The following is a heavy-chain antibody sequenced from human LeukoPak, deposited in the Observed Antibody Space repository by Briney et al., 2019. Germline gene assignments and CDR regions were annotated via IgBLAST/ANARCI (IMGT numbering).Heavy chain of an antibody. D-gene: IGHD2/OR15-2a*01. V-gene: IGHV4-34*01. Sequence: SETLSLTCAVYGGSFSGYYWSWIRQPPGKGLEWIGEINHSGSTNYNPSLKSRVTISVDTSKNQFSLKLSSVTAADTAVYYCARGTKYRGLPLDYWGQGTLVTVSS. CDR1: GGSFSGYY. CDR3: ARGTKYRGLPLDY. CDR2: INHSGST. J-gene: IGHJ4*02.